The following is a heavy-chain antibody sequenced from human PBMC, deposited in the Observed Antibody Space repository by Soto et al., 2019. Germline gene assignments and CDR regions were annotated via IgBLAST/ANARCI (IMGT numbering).Heavy chain of an antibody. J-gene: IGHJ4*02. Sequence: ASVKVSCKASGYTFTSYGISWVRQAPGQGLEWMGWISAYNGNTNYAQKLQGRVTMTTDTSTSTAYMELSSLRSEDTAVYYCARDLSPTRYCSGGRCYLGLGYWGQGTLVTVSS. CDR2: ISAYNGNT. CDR1: GYTFTSYG. V-gene: IGHV1-18*01. D-gene: IGHD2-15*01. CDR3: ARDLSPTRYCSGGRCYLGLGY.